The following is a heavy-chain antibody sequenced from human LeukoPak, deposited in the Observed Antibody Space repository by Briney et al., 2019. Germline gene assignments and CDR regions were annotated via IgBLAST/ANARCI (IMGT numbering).Heavy chain of an antibody. V-gene: IGHV3-7*01. Sequence: GGSLRLSCVASGFTFRNHWLSWVRQAPGKGLEWVANIKNDGTVKNYVDSVKGRFTISRDNAKNSLYLQMNSLRAEDTGVYYCAKDSYSKGDYWGQGVLVTVSS. CDR2: IKNDGTVK. CDR1: GFTFRNHW. CDR3: AKDSYSKGDY. J-gene: IGHJ4*02. D-gene: IGHD5-18*01.